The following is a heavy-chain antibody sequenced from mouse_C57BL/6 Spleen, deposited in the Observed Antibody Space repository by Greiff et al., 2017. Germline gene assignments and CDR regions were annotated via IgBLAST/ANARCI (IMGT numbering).Heavy chain of an antibody. CDR2: INPSSGYT. CDR3: ARAGGSSPYYYAMDD. CDR1: GYTFTSYT. Sequence: QVQLQQSGAELARPGASVKMSCKASGYTFTSYTMHWVKQRPGQGLEWIGYINPSSGYTKYNQKFKDKATLTADKSSSTAYMQLSSLTSEDSAVYYCARAGGSSPYYYAMDDWGQGTSVTVSS. D-gene: IGHD1-1*01. V-gene: IGHV1-4*01. J-gene: IGHJ4*01.